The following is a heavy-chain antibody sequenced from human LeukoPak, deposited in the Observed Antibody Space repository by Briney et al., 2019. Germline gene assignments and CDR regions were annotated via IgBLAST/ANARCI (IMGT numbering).Heavy chain of an antibody. CDR3: TRDEKRAYYGSGSIDY. V-gene: IGHV3-49*04. Sequence: GGSLRLSCTASGFTFGDYAMSWVRQAPGKGLEWVGFIRSKAYGGTTEYAASVKGRFTISRDDSKSIAYLQMNSLKTEDTAVYYCTRDEKRAYYGSGSIDYWGQGTLVTVSS. J-gene: IGHJ4*02. D-gene: IGHD3-10*01. CDR2: IRSKAYGGTT. CDR1: GFTFGDYA.